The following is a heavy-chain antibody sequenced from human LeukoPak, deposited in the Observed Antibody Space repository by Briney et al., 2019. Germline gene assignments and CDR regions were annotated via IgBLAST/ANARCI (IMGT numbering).Heavy chain of an antibody. J-gene: IGHJ4*02. Sequence: SETLSLTCTASGGSISRSGYYWGWIRQPPGKGLEWIGNIYYSGSTYYNPSLKSRVTISADTSKNQFSLKLSSVTAADTAVYYCARLPDPYYFDYWGQGTLVTVSS. V-gene: IGHV4-39*01. CDR2: IYYSGST. CDR1: GGSISRSGYY. CDR3: ARLPDPYYFDY.